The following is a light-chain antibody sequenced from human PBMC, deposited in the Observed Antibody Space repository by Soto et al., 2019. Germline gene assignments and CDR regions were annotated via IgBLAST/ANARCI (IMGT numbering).Light chain of an antibody. J-gene: IGKJ3*01. CDR2: GTS. V-gene: IGKV3-20*01. Sequence: VLTRPTGILYLSQSERDTHSVVASQSVRSSYLAWYQQKPGQAPRLLIYGTSSRATGIPDRFSGSGSGTDFPLTISRLEPEDLAVYYCQQHGSSPLFGPGTKVDIK. CDR3: QQHGSSPL. CDR1: QSVRSSY.